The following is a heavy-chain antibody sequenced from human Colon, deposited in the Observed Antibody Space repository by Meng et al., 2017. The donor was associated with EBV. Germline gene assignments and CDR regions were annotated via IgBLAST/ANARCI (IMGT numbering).Heavy chain of an antibody. Sequence: LPLPGSGPGLVNPSKPLSLTCVVSGDSVTNGGYSWSWIRQPPGKGLEWIGYIYHSGRTKYNPSLKSRVTISVDTSKNQFSLKLSSVTAADTAVYYCARDTSTWGNKGLDHWGQGILVTVSS. J-gene: IGHJ4*02. CDR2: IYHSGRT. D-gene: IGHD7-27*01. CDR1: GDSVTNGGYS. V-gene: IGHV4-30-2*01. CDR3: ARDTSTWGNKGLDH.